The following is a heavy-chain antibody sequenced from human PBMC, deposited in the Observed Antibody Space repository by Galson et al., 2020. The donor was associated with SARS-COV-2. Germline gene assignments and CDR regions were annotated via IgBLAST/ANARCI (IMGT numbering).Heavy chain of an antibody. CDR3: ARSVVPAAIHGWFDP. D-gene: IGHD2-2*02. J-gene: IGHJ5*02. CDR1: GFTFSSYA. V-gene: IGHV3-30*04. Sequence: WGSLRLSCAASGFTFSSYAMHWVRQAPGKGLEWVAVISYDGSNKYYADSVKGRFTISRDNSKNTLYLQMNSLRAEDTAVYYCARSVVPAAIHGWFDPWGQGTLVTVSS. CDR2: ISYDGSNK.